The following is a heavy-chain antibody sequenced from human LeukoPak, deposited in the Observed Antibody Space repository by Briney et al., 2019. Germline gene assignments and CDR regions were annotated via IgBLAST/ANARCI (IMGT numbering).Heavy chain of an antibody. D-gene: IGHD2-21*02. CDR3: ASDRASHIVVVTAPVDY. V-gene: IGHV1-69*04. CDR1: GGTFSSYA. Sequence: ASVKVSCKASGGTFSSYAISWVRQAPGQGLEWMGRIIPILGIANYAQKFQGRVTITADKSTSTAYMELSSLRSEDTAVYYCASDRASHIVVVTAPVDYWGQGTLVTVSS. CDR2: IIPILGIA. J-gene: IGHJ4*02.